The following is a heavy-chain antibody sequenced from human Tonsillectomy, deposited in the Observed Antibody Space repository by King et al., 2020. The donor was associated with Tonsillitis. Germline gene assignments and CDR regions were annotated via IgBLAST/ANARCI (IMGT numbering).Heavy chain of an antibody. Sequence: VQLVESGAEVKKPGASVKVSCKASGYTFTSYDINWVRQATGQGLEWMGWMNPNSGNTGYAQKFQGRVTMTRNTSINTAYMELSSLGSEDTAVYYCARSPSYVWGSSTSGGMDVWGQGTTVTVSS. CDR3: ARSPSYVWGSSTSGGMDV. V-gene: IGHV1-8*01. D-gene: IGHD3-16*01. J-gene: IGHJ6*02. CDR2: MNPNSGNT. CDR1: GYTFTSYD.